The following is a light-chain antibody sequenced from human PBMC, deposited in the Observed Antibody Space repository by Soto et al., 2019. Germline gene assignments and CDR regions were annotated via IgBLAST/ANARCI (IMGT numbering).Light chain of an antibody. CDR3: QQYNSYSEA. CDR1: QSISTG. Sequence: DIQMTQSPSTLSSSVGDRVTITCRASQSISTGLAWYQQKPGKAPNLLIYDASTLESGVPSRFSGSGSGTEFTLTISSLQPDDFATYYCQQYNSYSEAFGQGTKVDIK. CDR2: DAS. J-gene: IGKJ1*01. V-gene: IGKV1-5*01.